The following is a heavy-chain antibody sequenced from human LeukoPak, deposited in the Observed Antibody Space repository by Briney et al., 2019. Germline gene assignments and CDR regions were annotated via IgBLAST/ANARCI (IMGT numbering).Heavy chain of an antibody. CDR1: GFTFSSYW. Sequence: PGGSLRLSCAASGFTFSSYWVSWVRQAPGKGLEWVANIKQDGSEKYYVDSVKGRFTISRDNTKNSLYLQMNSLRAEDTAVYYCARDSRGNFDYWGQGTLVTVSS. V-gene: IGHV3-7*01. D-gene: IGHD1-1*01. J-gene: IGHJ4*02. CDR2: IKQDGSEK. CDR3: ARDSRGNFDY.